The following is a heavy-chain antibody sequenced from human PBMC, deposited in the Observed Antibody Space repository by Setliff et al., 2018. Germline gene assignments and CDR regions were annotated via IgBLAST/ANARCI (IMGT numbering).Heavy chain of an antibody. CDR1: GGSISSGSYY. CDR3: ATATAYDFWSGGYYYYMDV. CDR2: IYTSGST. J-gene: IGHJ6*03. D-gene: IGHD3-3*01. Sequence: PSETLSLTCTVSGGSISSGSYYWSWIRQPAGKGLEWIGRIYTSGSTNYNPSLKSRVTISVDTSKNQFSLKLSSVTAADTAVYYCATATAYDFWSGGYYYYMDVWGKGTTVTVSS. V-gene: IGHV4-61*02.